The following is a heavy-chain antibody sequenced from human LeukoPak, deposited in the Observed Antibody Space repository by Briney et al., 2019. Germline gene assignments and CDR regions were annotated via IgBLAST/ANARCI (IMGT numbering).Heavy chain of an antibody. D-gene: IGHD6-6*01. J-gene: IGHJ3*02. CDR3: AREGWAALQRFGAFDI. V-gene: IGHV3-48*04. CDR1: GFTFSSYG. Sequence: GGTLRLSCAGSGFTFSSYGMSWVRQAPGKGLEWVSYISSSGSTIYYADSVKGRFTISRDNAKNSLYLQMNSLRAEDTAVYYCAREGWAALQRFGAFDIWGQGTMVTVSS. CDR2: ISSSGSTI.